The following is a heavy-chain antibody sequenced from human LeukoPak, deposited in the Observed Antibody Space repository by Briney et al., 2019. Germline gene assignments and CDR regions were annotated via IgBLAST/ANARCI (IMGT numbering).Heavy chain of an antibody. J-gene: IGHJ6*04. V-gene: IGHV3-23*01. CDR1: GFTFSTYG. CDR3: AELGITMIGGV. CDR2: ISGSGGST. D-gene: IGHD3-10*02. Sequence: GGSLRLSCAASGFTFSTYGMSWVRQAPGKGLECVSGISGSGGSTYYADSVKGRFTISRDNSKNTLYLQMNSLRAEDTAVYYCAELGITMIGGVWGKGTTVTISS.